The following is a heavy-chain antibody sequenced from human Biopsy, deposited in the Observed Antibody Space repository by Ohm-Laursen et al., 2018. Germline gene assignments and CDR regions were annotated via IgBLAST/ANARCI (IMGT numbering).Heavy chain of an antibody. Sequence: ATVKISCKASGYTYPDYYVHWVRQAPGQGLEWMGWIKPNNGDTDYLQRFQGRVTLAWDRSASTGYMEVSSLRSGDTALYYCATRGGDDFWSGHYSEIYYYYTLDVWGQGTTVTVSS. CDR3: ATRGGDDFWSGHYSEIYYYYTLDV. CDR1: GYTYPDYY. J-gene: IGHJ6*02. V-gene: IGHV1-2*02. D-gene: IGHD3-3*01. CDR2: IKPNNGDT.